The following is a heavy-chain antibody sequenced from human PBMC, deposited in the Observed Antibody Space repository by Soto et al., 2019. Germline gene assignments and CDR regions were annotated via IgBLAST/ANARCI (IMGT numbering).Heavy chain of an antibody. CDR1: GYTFTSYD. D-gene: IGHD3-3*01. V-gene: IGHV1-8*01. J-gene: IGHJ6*03. CDR2: MNPNSGNT. CDR3: ARVYLYYDFWSGYSYYYYMDV. Sequence: ASVKVSCKASGYTFTSYDINWVRQATGQGLERMGWMNPNSGNTGYAQKFQGRVTMTRNTSISTAYMELSSLRSEDTAVYYCARVYLYYDFWSGYSYYYYMDVWGKGTTVTVSS.